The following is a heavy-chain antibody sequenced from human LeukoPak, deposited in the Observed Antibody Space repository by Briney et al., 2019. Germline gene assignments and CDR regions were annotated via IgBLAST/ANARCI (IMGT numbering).Heavy chain of an antibody. CDR3: ARGTYGSSWQLEHFDY. V-gene: IGHV4-59*01. D-gene: IGHD6-13*01. CDR1: GGSISSYH. Sequence: SETLSLTCTVSGGSISSYHWSWIRQPPGKGLEWIGYIYYSGSTNYNPSLKSRVTISVDTSKNQFSLKLSSLTAAGTAVYYCARGTYGSSWQLEHFDYWGQGTLVTVSS. CDR2: IYYSGST. J-gene: IGHJ4*02.